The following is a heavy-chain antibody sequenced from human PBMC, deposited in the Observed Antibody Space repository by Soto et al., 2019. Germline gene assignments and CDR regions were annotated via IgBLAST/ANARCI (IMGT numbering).Heavy chain of an antibody. CDR3: ASPKIAFYNWFEP. V-gene: IGHV4-39*01. D-gene: IGHD3-3*02. CDR1: GGSISSSSYY. Sequence: SETLSLTCSVSGGSISSSSYYWGWIRQPPGKGLEWIGSIYYSGSTYYNPSLKSRVTISVDTSKNQFSLKLSSVTAADTAVYYCASPKIAFYNWFEPWGQGTLVTVS. J-gene: IGHJ5*02. CDR2: IYYSGST.